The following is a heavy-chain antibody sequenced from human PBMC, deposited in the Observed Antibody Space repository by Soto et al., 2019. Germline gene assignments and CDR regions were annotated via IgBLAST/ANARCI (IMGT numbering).Heavy chain of an antibody. D-gene: IGHD6-6*01. CDR1: GYTFTGHY. J-gene: IGHJ6*03. V-gene: IGHV1-2*04. CDR3: ARGPTYSSSSWYYYYMDV. CDR2: INPNSGGT. Sequence: ASMKGSCKASGYTFTGHYIHRVRQAPGKRPEWMGWINPNSGGTNYAQKFQGWVTMTRDTSISTAYMELSRLRSDDTAVYYCARGPTYSSSSWYYYYMDVWGKGTTVTVSS.